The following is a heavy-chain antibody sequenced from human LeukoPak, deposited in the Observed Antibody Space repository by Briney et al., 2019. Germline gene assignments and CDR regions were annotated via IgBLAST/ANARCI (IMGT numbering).Heavy chain of an antibody. Sequence: SETLSLTCAVYGGSFSGYYWTLIRQPPGEGLEWIGEMNHSGSANYNPSLKSRVTISVDTSKNQCSLRLSSVTAADTAVYYCARLRGATVAHNWFDPWGQGTLVTVSS. V-gene: IGHV4-34*01. D-gene: IGHD6-19*01. CDR1: GGSFSGYY. CDR2: MNHSGSA. CDR3: ARLRGATVAHNWFDP. J-gene: IGHJ5*02.